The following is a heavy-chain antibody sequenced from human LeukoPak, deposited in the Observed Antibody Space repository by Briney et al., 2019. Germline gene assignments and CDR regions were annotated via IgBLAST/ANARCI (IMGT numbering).Heavy chain of an antibody. CDR2: IYTSGST. D-gene: IGHD3-22*01. CDR1: GGSISSYY. Sequence: SETLSLTCTVSGGSISSYYWSWIRQPAGKGLEWIGRIYTSGSTNYNPSLKSRVTISVDTSKNQFSLKLSSVTAADTAVYYCARGASYDSSGYGFDYWGQGTLVTVSS. V-gene: IGHV4-4*07. J-gene: IGHJ4*02. CDR3: ARGASYDSSGYGFDY.